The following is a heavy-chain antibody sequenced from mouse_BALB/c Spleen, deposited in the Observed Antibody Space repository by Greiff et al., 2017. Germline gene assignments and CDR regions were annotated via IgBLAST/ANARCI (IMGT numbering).Heavy chain of an antibody. CDR3: AREGGQDYAMDY. J-gene: IGHJ4*01. V-gene: IGHV5-4*02. Sequence: DVQLQESGGGLVKPGGSLKLSCAASGFTFSDYYMYWVRQTPEKRLEWVATISDGGSYTYYPDSVKGRFTISRDNAKNNLYLQMSSLKSEDTAMYYCAREGGQDYAMDYWGQGTSVTVSS. CDR1: GFTFSDYY. CDR2: ISDGGSYT. D-gene: IGHD3-3*01.